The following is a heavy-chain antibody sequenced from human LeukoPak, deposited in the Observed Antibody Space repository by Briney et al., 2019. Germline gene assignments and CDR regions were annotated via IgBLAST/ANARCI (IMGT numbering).Heavy chain of an antibody. V-gene: IGHV4-38-2*01. D-gene: IGHD1-20*01. Sequence: SETLSLTCAVSGYSLSSGHYWGWIRQPPGKGLEWIGSIYQSGNSYQKSSLKSRLTLSVDTSKNHFSLKVRSVTAADTAVYYCARSPSRYNWNFDYWGQGILVIVSS. CDR1: GYSLSSGHY. CDR3: ARSPSRYNWNFDY. J-gene: IGHJ4*02. CDR2: IYQSGNS.